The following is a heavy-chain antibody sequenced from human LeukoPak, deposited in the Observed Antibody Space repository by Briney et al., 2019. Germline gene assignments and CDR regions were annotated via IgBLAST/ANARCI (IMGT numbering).Heavy chain of an antibody. D-gene: IGHD1-26*01. CDR2: IYSGGST. Sequence: GGSLRLSCAASGFTVSSTYMSWVRQAPGKGLEWVSVIYSGGSTYYADSVKGRFTISRDNSKNTLYLQMNSLRAGDTAVYYCARDQAGWELLSYWGQGTLVTVSS. CDR3: ARDQAGWELLSY. V-gene: IGHV3-66*01. CDR1: GFTVSSTY. J-gene: IGHJ4*02.